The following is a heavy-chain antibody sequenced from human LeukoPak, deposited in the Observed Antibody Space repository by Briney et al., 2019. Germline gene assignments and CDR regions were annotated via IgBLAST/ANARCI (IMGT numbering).Heavy chain of an antibody. CDR1: GFTFSSYS. J-gene: IGHJ6*02. D-gene: IGHD3-3*01. Sequence: PGGSLRLSCAASGFTFSSYSMNWVRQAPGKGLEWVSSISSSSSYIYYADSVKGRFTISRDNAKNSLYLQMNSLRAEDTAVYYCARDLTYYDFWSGPRMDVWGQGTTVTVSS. V-gene: IGHV3-21*04. CDR3: ARDLTYYDFWSGPRMDV. CDR2: ISSSSSYI.